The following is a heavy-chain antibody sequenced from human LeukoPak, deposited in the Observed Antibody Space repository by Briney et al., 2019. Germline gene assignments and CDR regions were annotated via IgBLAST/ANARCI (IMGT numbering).Heavy chain of an antibody. J-gene: IGHJ4*02. CDR2: ILANGDKT. CDR3: AKDEKPDGRWNIDH. V-gene: IGHV3-23*01. Sequence: GGSLRLSCAASGFTFSGYTMNWVRQAPGKGLEWVSGILANGDKTYYADSVKGRFTISGDNSKNTLWLQMVSLRAEDMAVYYCAKDEKPDGRWNIDHWGQGTLVTVSS. D-gene: IGHD1/OR15-1a*01. CDR1: GFTFSGYT.